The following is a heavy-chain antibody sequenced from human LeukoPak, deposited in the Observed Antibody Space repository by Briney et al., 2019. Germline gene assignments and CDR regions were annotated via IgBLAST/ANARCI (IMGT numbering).Heavy chain of an antibody. CDR2: IYSGGAT. Sequence: GGSLRLSCVVSGATVSSNYMSWVRQAPGKGLEWVSVIYSGGATYYADSVKGRITISRDISQNTLYLQMNDLRAEDTAVYYCARDFSGYWGQGTLVTVS. CDR3: ARDFSGY. D-gene: IGHD3-10*01. CDR1: GATVSSNY. V-gene: IGHV3-66*01. J-gene: IGHJ4*01.